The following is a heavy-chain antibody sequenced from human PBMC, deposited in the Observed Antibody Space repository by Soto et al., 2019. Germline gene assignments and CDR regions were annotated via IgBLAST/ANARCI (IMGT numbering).Heavy chain of an antibody. J-gene: IGHJ6*02. CDR2: IIPIFGTA. Sequence: QVQLVQSGAEVKKPGSSVKVSCKASGGTFSSYAISWVRQAPGQGLEWMGGIIPIFGTANYAQKFQGRVTITADKSTSTAYMELSSLRSEDTAVYYCARDGAICSGGSCRENYYYGMDVWGQGTTATVSS. V-gene: IGHV1-69*06. CDR1: GGTFSSYA. CDR3: ARDGAICSGGSCRENYYYGMDV. D-gene: IGHD2-15*01.